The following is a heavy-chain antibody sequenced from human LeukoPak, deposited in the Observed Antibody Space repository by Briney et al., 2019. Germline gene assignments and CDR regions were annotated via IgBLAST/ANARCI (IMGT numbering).Heavy chain of an antibody. V-gene: IGHV3-30*04. CDR2: ISYDGSNK. Sequence: GRSLRLSCAASGFTFSSYAMHWVRQAPGKGLEWVTIISYDGSNKYYADSVKGRFTISRDNSKNTLYLQMNSLRAEDTAVYYCARGIAAAGTPMESDYWGQGTLVTVSS. CDR1: GFTFSSYA. CDR3: ARGIAAAGTPMESDY. J-gene: IGHJ4*02. D-gene: IGHD6-13*01.